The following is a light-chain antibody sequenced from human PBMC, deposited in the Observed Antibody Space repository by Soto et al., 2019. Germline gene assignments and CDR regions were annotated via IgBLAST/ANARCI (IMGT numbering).Light chain of an antibody. CDR2: LNSDGSP. J-gene: IGLJ3*02. V-gene: IGLV4-69*01. Sequence: QSVLTQSPSASASLGAWVKLTCTLSSGNSSYAIAWHQQQPEKGPRYLMKLNSDGSPSKGDGIPDRFSGSSSGAEGYLTISSLQSEDEADEYCHTWGNGSVFGGGTKLTVL. CDR3: HTWGNGSV. CDR1: SGNSSYA.